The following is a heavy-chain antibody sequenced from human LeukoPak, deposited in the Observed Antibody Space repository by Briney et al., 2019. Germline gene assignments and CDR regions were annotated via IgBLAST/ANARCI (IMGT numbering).Heavy chain of an antibody. CDR2: INHSGST. Sequence: SETLSLTCAVYGGSFSGYYWSWIRQPPGKGLEWIGEINHSGSTNYNPSLKSRVTISVDTSKNQFSLRLSSVTAADTAVYYCARVGYYYDSSGYYYVRNYYYYYGMDVWGQGTTVSVCS. D-gene: IGHD3-22*01. CDR1: GGSFSGYY. J-gene: IGHJ6*02. V-gene: IGHV4-34*01. CDR3: ARVGYYYDSSGYYYVRNYYYYYGMDV.